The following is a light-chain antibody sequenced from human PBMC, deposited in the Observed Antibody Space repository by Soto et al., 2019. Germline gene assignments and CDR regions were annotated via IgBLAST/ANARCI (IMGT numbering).Light chain of an antibody. CDR1: QSVSSN. CDR2: DAS. Sequence: EIVMTQSPATLSASPGETATLSCRTSQSVSSNFAWYQQKPGQAPMLLIYDASTTATGIPARFSGSGSGTEVTRPTSSLQPADFVVYYCHQYNNWSMYTFGQGTKVEIK. CDR3: HQYNNWSMYT. V-gene: IGKV3-15*01. J-gene: IGKJ2*01.